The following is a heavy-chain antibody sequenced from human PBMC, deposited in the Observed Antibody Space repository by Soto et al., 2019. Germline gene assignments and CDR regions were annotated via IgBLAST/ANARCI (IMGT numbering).Heavy chain of an antibody. D-gene: IGHD2-2*01. Sequence: QLQLQESGPGLVKPSETLSLTCTVSGGSISSSSYYWGWIRQPPGKGLEWIGSIYYSGSTYCNPSLKSRVNISVDTYKHQFSLKLSSVTAADTAVYYCARTIVVVPAAAHPNWFDPWGQGTLVTVSS. CDR1: GGSISSSSYY. V-gene: IGHV4-39*01. CDR3: ARTIVVVPAAAHPNWFDP. J-gene: IGHJ5*02. CDR2: IYYSGST.